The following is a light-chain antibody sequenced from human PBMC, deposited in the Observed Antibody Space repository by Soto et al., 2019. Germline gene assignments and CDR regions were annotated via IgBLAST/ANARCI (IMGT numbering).Light chain of an antibody. V-gene: IGKV3-20*01. J-gene: IGKJ1*01. Sequence: EVVMTQSPATLSVSPGERATLSCRASQSVISNYLAWYQQKRGQAPRLLIWGASIRATDLPDRFSGGGSGTDFTLTISRLQAEDFAAYYCHQYGISPGSFGQGTTVDIK. CDR1: QSVISNY. CDR2: GAS. CDR3: HQYGISPGS.